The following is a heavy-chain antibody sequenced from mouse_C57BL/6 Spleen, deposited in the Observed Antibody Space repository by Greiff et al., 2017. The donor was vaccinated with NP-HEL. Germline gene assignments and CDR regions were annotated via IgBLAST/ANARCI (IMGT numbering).Heavy chain of an antibody. CDR3: AATTVVARYFDY. CDR2: IDPEDGET. V-gene: IGHV14-2*01. J-gene: IGHJ2*01. D-gene: IGHD1-1*01. CDR1: GFNIKDYY. Sequence: EVMLVESGAELVKPGASVKLSCTASGFNIKDYYMHWVKQRTEQGLEWIGRIDPEDGETKYAPKFQGKATITADTSSNTAYLQLSSLTSEDTAVYYCAATTVVARYFDYWGQGTTLTVSS.